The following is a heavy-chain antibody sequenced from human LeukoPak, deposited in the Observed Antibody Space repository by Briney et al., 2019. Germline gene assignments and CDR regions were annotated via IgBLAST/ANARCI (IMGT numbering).Heavy chain of an antibody. J-gene: IGHJ5*02. CDR2: ISYDGSNK. CDR1: GFTFSSYA. D-gene: IGHD1-7*01. Sequence: GGSLRLSCAASGFTFSSYAMHWVRQAPGKGLEWVAVISYDGSNKYYADSVKGRFTISRDNSKNTLYLQMNSLRAEDTAVYYCAKDRDLTGTTSWGQGTLVTVSS. V-gene: IGHV3-30-3*01. CDR3: AKDRDLTGTTS.